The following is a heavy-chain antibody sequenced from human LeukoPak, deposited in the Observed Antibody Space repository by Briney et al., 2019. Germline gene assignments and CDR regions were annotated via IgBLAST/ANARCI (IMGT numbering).Heavy chain of an antibody. CDR2: VSASGDTT. CDR3: AKVYCGGGPCYGYFDS. J-gene: IGHJ4*02. CDR1: GFTFSDHA. D-gene: IGHD2-15*01. Sequence: GGSLRLSCTASGFTFSDHAMSWVRQAPGKGLEWASSVSASGDTTYYADSVKGRFTVSRDNSKNTLYLQMNSLRPEDTAVYYCAKVYCGGGPCYGYFDSWGQGTLVTVSS. V-gene: IGHV3-23*01.